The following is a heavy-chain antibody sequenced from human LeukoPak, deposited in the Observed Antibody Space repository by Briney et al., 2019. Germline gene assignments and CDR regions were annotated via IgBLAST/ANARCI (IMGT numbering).Heavy chain of an antibody. CDR3: AGHPNFLNWFDP. J-gene: IGHJ5*02. Sequence: GSLRLSCAASGFTFSSYAMSWIRQPPGKGLEWVGYIYYSGSTNYNPSLKSRVTISLDTSKNQFSLKLSSVTAADTAVYYCAGHPNFLNWFDPWGQGTLVTVSS. CDR1: GFTFSSYA. D-gene: IGHD1-7*01. CDR2: IYYSGST. V-gene: IGHV4-59*01.